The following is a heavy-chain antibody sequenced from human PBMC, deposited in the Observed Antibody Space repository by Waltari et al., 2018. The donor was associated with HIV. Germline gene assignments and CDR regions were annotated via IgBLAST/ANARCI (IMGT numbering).Heavy chain of an antibody. J-gene: IGHJ4*02. CDR2: IYYSGTA. V-gene: IGHV4-39*01. CDR1: GASIRSSSYY. D-gene: IGHD3-16*01. Sequence: QLHLQESGPGLVKPSETLSLTCSVSGASIRSSSYYWAWIRQPPGKGLEWIGAIYYSGTAYYNPSVKSRVSASLDASKNELSLKLTYVTATDTALYYCARLRFHSLYYFDSWGPGILVTVSS. CDR3: ARLRFHSLYYFDS.